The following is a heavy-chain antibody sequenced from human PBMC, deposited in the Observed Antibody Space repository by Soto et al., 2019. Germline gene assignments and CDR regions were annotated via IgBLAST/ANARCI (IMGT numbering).Heavy chain of an antibody. J-gene: IGHJ5*02. CDR3: ARGMGGSSPVPYWFDP. D-gene: IGHD2-15*01. CDR2: ISRSGDTI. V-gene: IGHV3-48*03. CDR1: GFSFSNYE. Sequence: EVQLVESGGGLVQPGGSLRLSCAASGFSFSNYEMNWARQAPGGGLEWVSYISRSGDTIYYADSVKGRFTISRDNTKNSLYLQMNSLRAEDTAVYYCARGMGGSSPVPYWFDPWGQGTLVTVSS.